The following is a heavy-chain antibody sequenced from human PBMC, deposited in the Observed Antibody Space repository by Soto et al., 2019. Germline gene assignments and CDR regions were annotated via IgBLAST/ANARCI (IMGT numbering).Heavy chain of an antibody. D-gene: IGHD6-13*01. CDR2: IYTSGST. CDR1: EGKIVGHC. CDR3: ARDGLFDSSSWYVAGYYYYGMDV. J-gene: IGHJ6*02. V-gene: IGHV4-4*07. Sequence: VAEGKIVGHCGRRIMKTNGKGLEWIGRIYTSGSTNYNPSLKSRVTMSVDTSKNQFSLKLSSVTAADTAVYYCARDGLFDSSSWYVAGYYYYGMDVWGQGTTVTVSS.